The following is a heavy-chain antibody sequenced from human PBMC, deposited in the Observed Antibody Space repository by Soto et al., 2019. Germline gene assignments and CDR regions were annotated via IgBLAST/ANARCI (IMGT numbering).Heavy chain of an antibody. D-gene: IGHD2-15*01. Sequence: ASVNVSCKASGYTFSSYGFSWVRQAPGQGLEWMGWISAYNGNTNYAQKFQGRVTMTTETSTSTAYMELRSLRSDDTAVYYCARGNRIEAFDIWGQGTMVTVSS. CDR3: ARGNRIEAFDI. V-gene: IGHV1-18*01. CDR1: GYTFSSYG. CDR2: ISAYNGNT. J-gene: IGHJ3*02.